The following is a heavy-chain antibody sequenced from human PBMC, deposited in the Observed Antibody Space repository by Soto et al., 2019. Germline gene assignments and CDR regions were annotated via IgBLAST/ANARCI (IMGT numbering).Heavy chain of an antibody. Sequence: ASVKVSCKASGYTFTSYGISWVRQAPGEGLEWMGWISAYNGNTNYAQKLQGRVTMTTDTSTSTAYMELRSLRSDDTAVYYCARDRMTYDFWSGYALADYYYGMDVWGQGTTVTVSS. CDR2: ISAYNGNT. J-gene: IGHJ6*02. CDR1: GYTFTSYG. CDR3: ARDRMTYDFWSGYALADYYYGMDV. D-gene: IGHD3-3*01. V-gene: IGHV1-18*01.